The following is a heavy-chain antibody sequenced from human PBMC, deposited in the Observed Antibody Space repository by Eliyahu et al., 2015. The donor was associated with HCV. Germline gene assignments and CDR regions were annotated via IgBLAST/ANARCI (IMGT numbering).Heavy chain of an antibody. J-gene: IGHJ6*02. D-gene: IGHD4-11*01. CDR2: IRSKANSYAT. CDR3: TRHVIRSNYDYYYGMDV. V-gene: IGHV3-73*02. Sequence: EVQLVESGGGLVQPGGSLKLXCAAXGXPXXGXAMHWVRQASGKGLEWVGRIRSKANSYATAYAASVKGRFTISRDDSKNTAYLQMNSLKTEDTAVYYCTRHVIRSNYDYYYGMDVWGQGTTVTVSS. CDR1: GXPXXGXA.